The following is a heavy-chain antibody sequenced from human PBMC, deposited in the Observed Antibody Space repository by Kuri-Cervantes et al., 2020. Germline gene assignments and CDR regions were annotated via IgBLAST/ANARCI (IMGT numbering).Heavy chain of an antibody. V-gene: IGHV3-48*03. CDR3: AKPTREPDS. CDR2: ISSSGSTI. D-gene: IGHD5-12*01. Sequence: GESLKISCAASGFTLSSYAMHWVRQAPGKGLEWVSYISSSGSTIYYADSVKGRFTISRDNAKNSLYLQMNSLRAEDTAVYFCAKPTREPDSWGQGTLVTVSS. CDR1: GFTLSSYA. J-gene: IGHJ4*02.